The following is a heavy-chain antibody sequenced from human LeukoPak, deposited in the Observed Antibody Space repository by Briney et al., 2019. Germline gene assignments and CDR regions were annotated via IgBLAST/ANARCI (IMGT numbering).Heavy chain of an antibody. V-gene: IGHV3-74*01. Sequence: AGGSLRLSCAASGFTFSTYWMHWVRQAPGKGLVWVSRINGDGSSSTYADSVKGRFTISRDNAKNTLYLQVNSLRTEDTAVYYCTRNPGMDVWGQGTTVTVSS. CDR1: GFTFSTYW. J-gene: IGHJ6*02. CDR3: TRNPGMDV. CDR2: INGDGSSS.